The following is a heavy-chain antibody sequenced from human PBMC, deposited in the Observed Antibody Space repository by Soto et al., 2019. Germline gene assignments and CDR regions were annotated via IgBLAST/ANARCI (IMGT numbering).Heavy chain of an antibody. CDR3: ARIRVAAYPEYYFDY. CDR2: IDWDDDK. CDR1: GFSLSTSGMC. D-gene: IGHD6-19*01. J-gene: IGHJ4*02. V-gene: IGHV2-70*01. Sequence: GSGPTLVNPTHTRTLTCTFSGFSLSTSGMCVSWIRQPPGKALEWLALIDWDDDKYYSTSLKTRLTISKDTSKNQVVLTMTNMDPVDTATYYCARIRVAAYPEYYFDYWGQGTLVTVSS.